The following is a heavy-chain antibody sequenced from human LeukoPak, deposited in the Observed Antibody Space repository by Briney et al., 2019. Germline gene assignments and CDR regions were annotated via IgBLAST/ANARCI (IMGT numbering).Heavy chain of an antibody. D-gene: IGHD6-13*01. J-gene: IGHJ4*02. CDR2: IWYDGSNK. CDR1: GFTFSSYG. V-gene: IGHV3-33*06. CDR3: AKGEQYSSSWNGGFDY. Sequence: GGSLRLSCAASGFTFSSYGMHWVRQAPGKGLEWVAVIWYDGSNKYYADSVKGRFTISRDNYKNPLYLQMNSLRAEDTAVYYCAKGEQYSSSWNGGFDYWGQGTLVTVSS.